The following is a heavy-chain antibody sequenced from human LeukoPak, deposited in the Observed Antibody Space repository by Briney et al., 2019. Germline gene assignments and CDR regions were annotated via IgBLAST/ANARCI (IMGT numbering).Heavy chain of an antibody. CDR3: ARDPRGSSTSPGAFDI. D-gene: IGHD2-2*01. V-gene: IGHV3-21*01. CDR2: ISSSSSYI. CDR1: GFTFSSYS. Sequence: GGSLRLSCAASGFTFSSYSMNWVRQAPGKGLEWVSSISSSSSYIYYADSVKGRFTISRDNAKNSLYLQMNSLRAEDTAVYYCARDPRGSSTSPGAFDIWGQGTMVTVSS. J-gene: IGHJ3*02.